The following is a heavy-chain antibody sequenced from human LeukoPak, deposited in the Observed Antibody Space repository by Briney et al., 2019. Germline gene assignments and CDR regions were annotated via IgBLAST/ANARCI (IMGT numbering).Heavy chain of an antibody. CDR1: GFTFSSYA. CDR3: AGRDDFWSGYPH. CDR2: ISGSGGGT. J-gene: IGHJ4*02. V-gene: IGHV3-23*01. Sequence: GGSLRLSCAASGFTFSSYAMSWVRQAPGKGLEWVSAISGSGGGTYYADSVKGRFTISRDNSKNTLYLQMNSLRAEDTAVYYCAGRDDFWSGYPHWGQGTLVTVSS. D-gene: IGHD3-3*01.